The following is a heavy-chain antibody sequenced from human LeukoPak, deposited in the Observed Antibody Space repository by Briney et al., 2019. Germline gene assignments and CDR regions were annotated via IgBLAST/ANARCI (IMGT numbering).Heavy chain of an antibody. CDR1: GFTFSSYS. CDR2: IISSSSYI. Sequence: GGSQRLFCAPSGFTFSSYSTNWARQAPGKGREWVSSIISSSSYILYTESVKGRFTISRDNAKNSLYLQMNSLGAEDTAVYYCARVGSGLTPLDYWGQGTLVTVSS. V-gene: IGHV3-21*01. J-gene: IGHJ4*02. D-gene: IGHD6-19*01. CDR3: ARVGSGLTPLDY.